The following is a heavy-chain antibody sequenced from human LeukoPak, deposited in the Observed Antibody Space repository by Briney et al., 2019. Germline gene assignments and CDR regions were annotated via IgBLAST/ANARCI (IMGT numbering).Heavy chain of an antibody. J-gene: IGHJ3*02. V-gene: IGHV1-69*06. CDR3: ARDGDYDAFDI. CDR1: GGTFSSYA. D-gene: IGHD4-17*01. CDR2: IIPIFGTA. Sequence: ASVKVSCKASGGTFSSYAISWVRQAPGQGLEWMGGIIPIFGTANYAQKFQGRVTITADKSTSTAYMELSSLRSEDTAVYYCARDGDYDAFDIWGQGTMVTVSS.